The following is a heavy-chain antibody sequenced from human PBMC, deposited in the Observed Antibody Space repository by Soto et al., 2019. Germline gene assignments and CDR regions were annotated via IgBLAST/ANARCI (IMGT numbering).Heavy chain of an antibody. CDR3: ARAVEGGVQYQLLFGRWSAP. Sequence: SETLSLTCTVSGGSVSNGSYYWSLIRQPPGKGLEWIGYIYYSGSTNYNSSLKSRVTISVNTSKNQFSPKLSSVTAADTAVYYCARAVEGGVQYQLLFGRWSAPGGQGTLVPVSS. CDR1: GGSVSNGSYY. D-gene: IGHD2-2*01. CDR2: IYYSGST. J-gene: IGHJ5*02. V-gene: IGHV4-61*01.